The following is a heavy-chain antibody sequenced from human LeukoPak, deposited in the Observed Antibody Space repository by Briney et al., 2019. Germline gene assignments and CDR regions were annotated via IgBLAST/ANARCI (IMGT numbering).Heavy chain of an antibody. J-gene: IGHJ4*02. CDR3: ASRGGYYLYYFDY. V-gene: IGHV4-34*01. CDR2: INHSGSI. CDR1: GGSFSGYY. D-gene: IGHD3-22*01. Sequence: SETLSLTCAVYGGSFSGYYWSWIRQPPGKGLEWIGEINHSGSINYNPSLKSRLTISVDTSKNQFSLKLSSVTAADTAVYYCASRGGYYLYYFDYWGQGTLVTVSS.